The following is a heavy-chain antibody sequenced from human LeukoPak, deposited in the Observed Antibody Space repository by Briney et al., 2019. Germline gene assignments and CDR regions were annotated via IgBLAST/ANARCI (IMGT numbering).Heavy chain of an antibody. V-gene: IGHV3-64*01. CDR3: ARDLFSGAEMATFDY. CDR2: ISGNGGYT. D-gene: IGHD5-24*01. CDR1: GFAFSTFA. J-gene: IGHJ4*02. Sequence: PGGSLRLSCAASGFAFSTFAIHWVRQAPGKGLEYVSGISGNGGYTDYAHSVKGRFTISRDNFKNTLYLQMGSLRAEDMAAYYCARDLFSGAEMATFDYWGRGSLVTVSS.